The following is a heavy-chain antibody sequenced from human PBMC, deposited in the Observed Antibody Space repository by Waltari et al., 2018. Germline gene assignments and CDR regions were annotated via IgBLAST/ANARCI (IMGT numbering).Heavy chain of an antibody. D-gene: IGHD3-22*01. CDR3: ARGTYDSSGYYEGAY. CDR2: ISGSGGST. CDR1: GFTFSSYA. J-gene: IGHJ4*02. Sequence: EVQLLESGGGLVQPGGSLRLSCAASGFTFSSYAMSWVRQAPGKGLEWVSAISGSGGSTYYADSVKGRFTISRDNSKNTLYLQMNSLRAEDTAVYYCARGTYDSSGYYEGAYWGQGTLVTVSS. V-gene: IGHV3-23*01.